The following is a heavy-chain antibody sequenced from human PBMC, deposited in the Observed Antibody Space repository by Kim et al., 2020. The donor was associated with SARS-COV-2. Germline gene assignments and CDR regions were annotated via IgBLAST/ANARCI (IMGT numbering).Heavy chain of an antibody. D-gene: IGHD6-13*01. V-gene: IGHV3-30-3*01. Sequence: GGSRRLSCAASGFTFSSYAMHWVRQAPGKGLEWVAVISYDGSNKYYADSVKGRFTISRDNSKNTLYLQMNSLRAEDTAVYYCARDLVDSSSWYAHYYYYGMDVWGQGTTVTVSS. CDR3: ARDLVDSSSWYAHYYYYGMDV. CDR1: GFTFSSYA. CDR2: ISYDGSNK. J-gene: IGHJ6*02.